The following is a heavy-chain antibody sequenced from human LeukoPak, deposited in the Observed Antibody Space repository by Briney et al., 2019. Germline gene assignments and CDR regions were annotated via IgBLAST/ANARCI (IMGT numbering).Heavy chain of an antibody. V-gene: IGHV4-59*11. Sequence: SETLSLTCTVSGGSISSHYWSWIRQPPGKGLEWIGYIYYSGRTNYNPSLKSRVTMSVDTSKKQFSLRLSSVTAADTAVYYCARRIKTTVVTPPRFYYYYMDVWGKGTTVTVSS. CDR1: GGSISSHY. J-gene: IGHJ6*03. CDR2: IYYSGRT. CDR3: ARRIKTTVVTPPRFYYYYMDV. D-gene: IGHD4-23*01.